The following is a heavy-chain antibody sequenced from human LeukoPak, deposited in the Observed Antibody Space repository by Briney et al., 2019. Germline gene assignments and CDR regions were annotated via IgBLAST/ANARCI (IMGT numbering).Heavy chain of an antibody. J-gene: IGHJ5*02. CDR1: GYTFTSYG. Sequence: VASVKVSCKASGYTFTSYGISWVRQAPGQGLEWMGGIIPIFGTANYAQKFQGRVTITADESTSTAYMELSSLRSEDTAVYYCARDFGHNGSGSFLAWFDPWGQGTLVTVSS. D-gene: IGHD3-10*01. CDR2: IIPIFGTA. V-gene: IGHV1-69*13. CDR3: ARDFGHNGSGSFLAWFDP.